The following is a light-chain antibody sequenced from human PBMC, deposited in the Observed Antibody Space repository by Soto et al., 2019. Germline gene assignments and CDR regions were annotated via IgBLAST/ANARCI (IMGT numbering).Light chain of an antibody. CDR1: QDIGNF. Sequence: DIQMTQSPSSLSASVGDTVTITCRASQDIGNFFAWFQQKPGTAPKSLISAASSLQSGVPSKFSVSGSGTDINLTINSLQPEDVATYYCPQYHSWPATFGGGTKVEI. J-gene: IGKJ4*01. CDR2: AAS. CDR3: PQYHSWPAT. V-gene: IGKV1-16*02.